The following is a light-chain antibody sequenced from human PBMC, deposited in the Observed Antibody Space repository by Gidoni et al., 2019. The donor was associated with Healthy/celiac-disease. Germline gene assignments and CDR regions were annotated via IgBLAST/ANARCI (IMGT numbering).Light chain of an antibody. J-gene: IGKJ4*01. CDR1: QDISNY. CDR2: DAS. V-gene: IGKV1-33*01. CDR3: QQYDNLLT. Sequence: DTQMTQSPSSLSASVGDRVTITCLASQDISNYLNWYQQKPGKAPKLLIYDASNLETGVPSRFSGSGSGTDFTFTISSLQPEDIATYYCQQYDNLLTFGGGTKVEIK.